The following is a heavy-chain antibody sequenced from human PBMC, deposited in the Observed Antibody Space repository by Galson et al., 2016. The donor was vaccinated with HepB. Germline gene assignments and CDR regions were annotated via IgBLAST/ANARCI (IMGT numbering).Heavy chain of an antibody. CDR1: GFSFRNYP. CDR3: AGLGTLDYGVFSENF. V-gene: IGHV3-30-3*01. J-gene: IGHJ4*02. Sequence: SLRLSCAASGFSFRNYPIHWVRQAPGKGLEWVALMSNDGTYKYYADSVKDRFTISTDISQKTLFLQMNSLRTDDTAVYYCAGLGTLDYGVFSENFWGQGTLVTVSS. CDR2: MSNDGTYK. D-gene: IGHD4-17*01.